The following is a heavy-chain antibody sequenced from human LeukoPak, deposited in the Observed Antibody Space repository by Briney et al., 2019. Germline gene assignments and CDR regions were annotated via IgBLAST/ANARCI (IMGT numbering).Heavy chain of an antibody. J-gene: IGHJ4*02. Sequence: GGSLRLSCAASGFTFSTYWMSWVRQAPGKGLEWVADIKQDGSEKYYVDSAKGRFTISRDNAKNSLFLQMNSLRAEDAAVYYCARVGCSSNSCFPDYWGQGTLVTVSS. D-gene: IGHD2-2*01. CDR1: GFTFSTYW. V-gene: IGHV3-7*01. CDR3: ARVGCSSNSCFPDY. CDR2: IKQDGSEK.